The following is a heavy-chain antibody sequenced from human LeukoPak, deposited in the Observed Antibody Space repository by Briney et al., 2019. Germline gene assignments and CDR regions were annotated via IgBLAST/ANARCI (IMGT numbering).Heavy chain of an antibody. V-gene: IGHV4-39*07. CDR1: GGSISSSSYY. CDR2: IYTSGST. Sequence: SETLSLTCTVSGGSISSSSYYWGWIRQPPGKGLEWIGSIYTSGSTNYNPSLKSRVTISVDTSKNQFSLKLSSVTAADTAVYYCARWTPGIAAAGIDYWGQGTLVTVSS. D-gene: IGHD6-13*01. J-gene: IGHJ4*02. CDR3: ARWTPGIAAAGIDY.